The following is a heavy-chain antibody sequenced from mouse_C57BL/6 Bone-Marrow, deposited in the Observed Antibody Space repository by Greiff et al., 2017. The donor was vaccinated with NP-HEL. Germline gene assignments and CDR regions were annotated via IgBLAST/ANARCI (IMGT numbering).Heavy chain of an antibody. CDR1: GYTFTDYY. CDR2: INPYNGGT. J-gene: IGHJ1*03. D-gene: IGHD1-2*01. CDR3: ARVSIRSFDV. V-gene: IGHV1-19*01. Sequence: VQLQQSGPVLVKPGASVKMSCKASGYTFTDYYMNWVKQSHGKSLEWIGVINPYNGGTSYNQKFKGKATLTVDKSSSTAYMELNSLTSEDSAVYYCARVSIRSFDVWGTGTTVTVSS.